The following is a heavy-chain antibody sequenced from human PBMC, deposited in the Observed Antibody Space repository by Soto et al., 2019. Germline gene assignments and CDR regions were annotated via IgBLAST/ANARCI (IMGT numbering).Heavy chain of an antibody. CDR2: IKPGGSDL. J-gene: IGHJ4*02. D-gene: IGHD3-10*01. CDR1: GYRLDGAL. CDR3: ARKITYICDF. Sequence: GESLKISCKGAGYRLDGALICWVRQMPGKGLEWMGIIKPGGSDLRYSPSFRDHVRISADAAVNTAYLQCNSLKASDTAIYYCARKITYICDFSGRGNLFTLSS. V-gene: IGHV5-51*01.